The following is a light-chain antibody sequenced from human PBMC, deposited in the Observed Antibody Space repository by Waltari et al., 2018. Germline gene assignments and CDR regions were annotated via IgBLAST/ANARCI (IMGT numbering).Light chain of an antibody. CDR2: WAS. J-gene: IGKJ1*01. CDR3: QQYYGAPRT. V-gene: IGKV4-1*01. Sequence: DIVMTQSPDSLAVSLGERAIINCKSSQSVLYSANNRNYLAWYQQKPGQPPKLLIFWASTRESGVPDRVSGSGSGTDFTLTISSLQAEDVAVYYCQQYYGAPRTFGQGTKVEIK. CDR1: QSVLYSANNRNY.